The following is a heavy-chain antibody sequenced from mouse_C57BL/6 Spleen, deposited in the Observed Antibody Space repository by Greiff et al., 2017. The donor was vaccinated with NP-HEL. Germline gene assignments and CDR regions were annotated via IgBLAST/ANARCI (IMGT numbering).Heavy chain of an antibody. D-gene: IGHD1-1*01. V-gene: IGHV1-42*01. CDR2: INPSTGGT. J-gene: IGHJ4*01. Sequence: EVKLMESGPELVKPGASVKISCKASGYSFTGYYMNWVKQSPEKSLEWIGEINPSTGGTTYNQKFKAKATLTVDKSSSTAYMQLKSLTSEDSAVYYCARWSYLGYYAMDYWGQGTSVTVSS. CDR1: GYSFTGYY. CDR3: ARWSYLGYYAMDY.